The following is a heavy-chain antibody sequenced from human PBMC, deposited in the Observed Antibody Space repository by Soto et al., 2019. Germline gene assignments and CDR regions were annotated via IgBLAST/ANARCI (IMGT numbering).Heavy chain of an antibody. CDR1: GGSISSGGYY. D-gene: IGHD5-18*01. V-gene: IGHV4-31*03. CDR2: IYYSGST. Sequence: SETLSLTCTVSGGSISSGGYYWSWIRQHPGKGLEWIGYIYYSGSTYYNPSLKSRVTISVDTSKNQFYLKLSSVNAADTAVYYCASSRDTAMAYYYYYYGMDVWGQGTTVTVSS. J-gene: IGHJ6*02. CDR3: ASSRDTAMAYYYYYYGMDV.